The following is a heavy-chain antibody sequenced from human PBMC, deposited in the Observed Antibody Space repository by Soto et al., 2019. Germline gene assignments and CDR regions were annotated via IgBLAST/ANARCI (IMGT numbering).Heavy chain of an antibody. CDR2: INPSGGST. V-gene: IGHV1-46*01. J-gene: IGHJ2*01. CDR1: GYTFTSYY. CDR3: AREMATIRWYFDL. D-gene: IGHD5-12*01. Sequence: QVQLVQSGAEVKKPGASVKVSCKASGYTFTSYYMHWVRQAPGQGLEWMGIINPSGGSTSYAQKFQGRVTMTRDTSKSTVYMELSSLRSEDTAVYYCAREMATIRWYFDLWGRGTLVTVSS.